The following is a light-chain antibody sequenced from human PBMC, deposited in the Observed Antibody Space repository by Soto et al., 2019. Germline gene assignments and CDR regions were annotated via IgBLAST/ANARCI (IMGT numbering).Light chain of an antibody. V-gene: IGLV2-14*01. CDR3: SSFTPSSTYV. CDR2: DVT. CDR1: SSDVGLYNY. J-gene: IGLJ1*01. Sequence: QSVLTQPASVSGSPGQSIAISCTGTSSDVGLYNYVSWYQQHPDKVPKLIIYDVTNRPSGVSDRFSGSKSGNTASLTISGFQADDEADYYCSSFTPSSTYVFGTGTKVTVL.